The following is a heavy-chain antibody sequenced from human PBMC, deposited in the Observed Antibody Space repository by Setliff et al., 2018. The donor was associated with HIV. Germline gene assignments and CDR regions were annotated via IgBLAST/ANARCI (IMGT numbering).Heavy chain of an antibody. D-gene: IGHD6-13*01. CDR2: INHSGST. CDR1: GGSFTAYY. Sequence: PSETLSLTCGVYGGSFTAYYWSWIRQPPGKGLEWIGEINHSGSTNYNPSLKSRVSISADTSKNQFSLKMNTMTAADTAVYYCARDPGIARRGFFQHWGQGTLVTVSS. J-gene: IGHJ1*01. CDR3: ARDPGIARRGFFQH. V-gene: IGHV4-34*01.